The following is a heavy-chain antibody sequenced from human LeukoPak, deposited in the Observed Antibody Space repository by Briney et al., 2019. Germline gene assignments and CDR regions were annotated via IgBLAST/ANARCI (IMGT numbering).Heavy chain of an antibody. CDR3: ARDRGRIFSGGVFDS. CDR1: GYTFTGYY. Sequence: ASVKVSCKASGYTFTGYYMHWVRQAPGQGLEWMGWISPYNGNTNYAQKFQGRVTMTTDTSTSTAYMELRSLRSDDTAVYYCARDRGRIFSGGVFDSWGQGTLVTVSS. D-gene: IGHD2-15*01. CDR2: ISPYNGNT. J-gene: IGHJ4*02. V-gene: IGHV1-18*04.